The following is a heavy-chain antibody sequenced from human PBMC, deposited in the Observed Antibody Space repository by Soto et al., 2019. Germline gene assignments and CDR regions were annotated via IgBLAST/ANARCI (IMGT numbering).Heavy chain of an antibody. D-gene: IGHD1-1*01. CDR1: GFTFSNSW. V-gene: IGHV3-74*01. CDR2: INSDGTIT. Sequence: EVRLVESGGGLVQPGGSLRLSCAASGFTFSNSWMHWVRQPPGKGPVWVARINSDGTITNYADSVKGRFTISRDNAKDTLYLQMNSLGAEDTAVYYCTNWNYVDYWGQGTLFTVSS. CDR3: TNWNYVDY. J-gene: IGHJ4*02.